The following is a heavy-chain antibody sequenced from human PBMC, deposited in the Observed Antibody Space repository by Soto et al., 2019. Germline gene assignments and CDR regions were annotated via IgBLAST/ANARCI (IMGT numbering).Heavy chain of an antibody. D-gene: IGHD3-22*01. Sequence: GASVKVSCKASGYTFTSYAMHWVRQAPGQRLEWMGWISAYNGNTNYAQKLQGRVTMTTDTSTSTAYMELRSLRSDDTAVYYCARGSYYDSSGYRYYYYYGMDVWGQGTTVTVSS. CDR3: ARGSYYDSSGYRYYYYYGMDV. V-gene: IGHV1-18*01. CDR1: GYTFTSYA. CDR2: ISAYNGNT. J-gene: IGHJ6*02.